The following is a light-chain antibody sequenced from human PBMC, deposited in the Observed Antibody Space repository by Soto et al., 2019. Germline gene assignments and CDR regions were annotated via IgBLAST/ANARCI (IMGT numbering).Light chain of an antibody. CDR1: QSVSSN. V-gene: IGKV3-20*01. CDR3: QQYGSSPLIT. J-gene: IGKJ5*01. CDR2: DAS. Sequence: EIVMTQSPATLSVSPGERATLSCRASQSVSSNLAWYQQKPGQAPRLLIYDASNRATGIPDRFSGSGSGTDFTLTISRLEPEDFAVYHCQQYGSSPLITFGQGTRLEIK.